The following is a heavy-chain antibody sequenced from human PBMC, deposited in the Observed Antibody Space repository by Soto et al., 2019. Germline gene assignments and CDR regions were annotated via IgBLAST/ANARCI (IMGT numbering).Heavy chain of an antibody. V-gene: IGHV4-39*02. CDR1: GGSISSSRCH. CDR3: ARDRGYPDSFDI. J-gene: IGHJ3*02. D-gene: IGHD2-2*01. Sequence: PSETLSLTCTVSGGSISSSRCHWGWIRQPPGKGLEWIASIKYSGTTFYNPSLKSRVTLSVDTSKNQFALKLSSVTAEDTAVYYCARDRGYPDSFDIWGQGTMVTVSS. CDR2: IKYSGTT.